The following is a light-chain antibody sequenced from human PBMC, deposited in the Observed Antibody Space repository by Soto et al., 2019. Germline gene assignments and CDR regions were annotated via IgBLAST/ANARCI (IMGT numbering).Light chain of an antibody. Sequence: QSALTQPPSVSGAPGQRVTISCTGSSSNIGAGYDVPWYQQLPGTAPKPHIYGNSNRPSGVPDRFSGSKSGTSASLPITGLEAEDEADYYCPSYDISLGGYVLGTGTKVTVL. CDR2: GNS. CDR3: PSYDISLGGYV. V-gene: IGLV1-40*01. J-gene: IGLJ1*01. CDR1: SSNIGAGYD.